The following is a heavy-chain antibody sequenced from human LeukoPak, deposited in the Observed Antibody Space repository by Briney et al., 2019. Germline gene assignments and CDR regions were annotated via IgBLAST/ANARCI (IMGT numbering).Heavy chain of an antibody. V-gene: IGHV3-74*01. Sequence: GGSLRLSCAASGFTFSSYWMHWVRQAPGKGLVWVSRINSDGSSTSYADSVKGRFTISRDNSKNTLYLQMNSLRAEGTAVYYCAKRSPDKGYSIDCWGQGTLVTVSS. CDR3: AKRSPDKGYSIDC. J-gene: IGHJ4*02. D-gene: IGHD5-12*01. CDR2: INSDGSST. CDR1: GFTFSSYW.